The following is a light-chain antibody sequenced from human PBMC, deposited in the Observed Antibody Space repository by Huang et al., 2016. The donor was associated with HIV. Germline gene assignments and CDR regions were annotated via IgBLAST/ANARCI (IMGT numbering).Light chain of an antibody. CDR3: QQYHSLPWT. J-gene: IGKJ1*01. V-gene: IGKV1-NL1*01. CDR1: QGIGNS. Sequence: DIQMTQSPSSLSASVGDRVTITCRASQGIGNSLAWYQQKPEKAPRLLLYATSTLEGGVPYRVSGSGSGTHYTLTINTLQPEDIASYYCQQYHSLPWTFGQGTKVEIK. CDR2: ATS.